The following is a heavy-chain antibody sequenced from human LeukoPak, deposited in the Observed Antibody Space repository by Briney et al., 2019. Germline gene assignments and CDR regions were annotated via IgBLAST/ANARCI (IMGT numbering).Heavy chain of an antibody. D-gene: IGHD2-2*02. CDR2: INTNSGNP. CDR3: ARVLGYCTSTRCYNYFDY. CDR1: GYNFTTYA. J-gene: IGHJ4*02. Sequence: GASVKVSCKASGYNFTTYAMNWVRQAPGQGLEWMGWINTNSGNPTYSQGFTGRFVFSLDTSVSTAYLQISSLTAEDTAVYYCARVLGYCTSTRCYNYFDYWGQGTLVTVSS. V-gene: IGHV7-4-1*02.